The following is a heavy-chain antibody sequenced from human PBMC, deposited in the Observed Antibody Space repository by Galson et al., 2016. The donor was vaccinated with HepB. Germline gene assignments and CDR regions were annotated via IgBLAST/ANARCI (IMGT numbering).Heavy chain of an antibody. CDR2: ISVYNGNR. D-gene: IGHD3-22*01. CDR3: ARDGEDSSGYEPQPWDY. CDR1: GGTFSSYA. Sequence: VKVSCKASGGTFSSYAINWVRQAPGQGLEWMGWISVYNGNRNYAQKVQGRVILTTDTSTSTAYLELRSLRYDDTAMYYGARDGEDSSGYEPQPWDYWGQGTLVTVSS. V-gene: IGHV1-18*01. J-gene: IGHJ4*02.